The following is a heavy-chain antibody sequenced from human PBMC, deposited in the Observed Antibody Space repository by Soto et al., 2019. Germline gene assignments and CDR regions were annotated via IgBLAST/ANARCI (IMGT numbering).Heavy chain of an antibody. V-gene: IGHV1-69*13. D-gene: IGHD5-18*01. CDR3: ASRIGYSYGFDY. J-gene: IGHJ4*02. CDR1: GGTFSSYA. Sequence: SVKVSCKAAGGTFSSYAISWVRQAPGQGLEWMGGIIPIFGTANYAQKFQGRVTITADESTSTAYMELSSLRSEDTAVYYCASRIGYSYGFDYWGQGTLVTVSS. CDR2: IIPIFGTA.